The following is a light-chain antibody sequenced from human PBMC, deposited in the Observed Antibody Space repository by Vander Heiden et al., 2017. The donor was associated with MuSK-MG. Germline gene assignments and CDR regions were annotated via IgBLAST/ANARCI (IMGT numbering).Light chain of an antibody. CDR1: ETINTY. CDR2: AAS. J-gene: IGKJ1*01. V-gene: IGKV1-39*01. CDR3: QQVDSNLPWT. Sequence: DIQMTQSPSSLSASVGDRVTITCRASETINTYLNWYQQKPGKAPKLLIYAASNWESGVPSKFSGSGYGKDFTLTISSRQPEDFATYYCQQVDSNLPWTFGQGTKVEIK.